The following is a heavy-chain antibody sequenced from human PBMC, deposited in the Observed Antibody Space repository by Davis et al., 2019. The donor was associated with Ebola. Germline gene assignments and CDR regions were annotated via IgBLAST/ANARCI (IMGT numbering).Heavy chain of an antibody. CDR2: IIPMFGEA. CDR3: TRGGSGGSFYWYFDL. V-gene: IGHV1-69*13. D-gene: IGHD1-26*01. J-gene: IGHJ2*01. CDR1: GGTLSCYA. Sequence: AVTLSCQAPGGTLSCYAISWVRQAPGQGLEWMGGIIPMFGEAKFAPDFQGRVTITADESTNTVYMELSSLRSDDTAIYYCTRGGSGGSFYWYFDLWGRGTLVTVSS.